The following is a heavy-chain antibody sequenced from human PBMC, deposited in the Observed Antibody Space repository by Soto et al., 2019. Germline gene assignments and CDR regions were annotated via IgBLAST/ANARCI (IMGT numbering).Heavy chain of an antibody. V-gene: IGHV4-34*01. CDR1: GGSFSGYY. J-gene: IGHJ5*02. D-gene: IGHD2-2*01. Sequence: PSETLSLTCAVYGGSFSGYYCSWIRQPPGKGLEWIGEINHSGSTNYNPSLKSRVTISVDTSKNQFSLKLSSVTAADTAVYYCARELAVYCSSTSCQPNWFDPWGQVTLVTVSS. CDR2: INHSGST. CDR3: ARELAVYCSSTSCQPNWFDP.